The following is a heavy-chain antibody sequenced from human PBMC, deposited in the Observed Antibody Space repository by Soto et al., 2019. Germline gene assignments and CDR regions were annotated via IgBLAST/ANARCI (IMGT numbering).Heavy chain of an antibody. CDR2: VYYRGST. J-gene: IGHJ4*02. CDR1: GGSVSSGSYY. V-gene: IGHV4-61*01. CDR3: ATCRSGWEAFDY. Sequence: QVQLQESGPGLVKPSETLSLTCTVSGGSVSSGSYYWSWIRQPPGKGLEWIGYVYYRGSTNYNPSLKRRVTISVDTSKNQFSLKLSSLTAADTAVYYCATCRSGWEAFDYWGQGTLVTVSS. D-gene: IGHD6-19*01.